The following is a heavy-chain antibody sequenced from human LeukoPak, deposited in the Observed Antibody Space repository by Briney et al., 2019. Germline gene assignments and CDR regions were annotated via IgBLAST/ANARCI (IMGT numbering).Heavy chain of an antibody. CDR3: AASVVTAPYFDY. CDR1: GGSISSFY. V-gene: IGHV4-59*01. Sequence: SETLSLTCIVSGGSISSFYWSWIRQPPGKGLEWIGYIYYSGSTNYNPSLKSRVTISVDTSKNRFSLKLSSVTAADTAVYFCAASVVTAPYFDYWGQGTLVTVSS. D-gene: IGHD2-21*02. CDR2: IYYSGST. J-gene: IGHJ4*02.